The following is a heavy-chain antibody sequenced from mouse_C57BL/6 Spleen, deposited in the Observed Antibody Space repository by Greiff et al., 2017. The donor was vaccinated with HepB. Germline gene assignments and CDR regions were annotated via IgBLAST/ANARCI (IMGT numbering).Heavy chain of an antibody. Sequence: QVQLQQPGAELVKPGASVKLSCKASGYTFTSYWMHWVKQRPGQGLEWIGMIHPNSGSTNYNEKFKSKATLTVDKSSSTAYMQLSSLTSEDSAVYYCEIFYRAYAMDYWGQGTSVTVSS. D-gene: IGHD2-3*01. CDR1: GYTFTSYW. V-gene: IGHV1-64*01. CDR2: IHPNSGST. CDR3: EIFYRAYAMDY. J-gene: IGHJ4*01.